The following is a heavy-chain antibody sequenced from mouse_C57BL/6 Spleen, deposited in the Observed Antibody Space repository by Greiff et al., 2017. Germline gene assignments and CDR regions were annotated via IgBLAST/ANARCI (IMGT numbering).Heavy chain of an antibody. D-gene: IGHD2-3*01. CDR3: AREEGWYFDD. CDR2: IYPGDGDT. J-gene: IGHJ2*01. V-gene: IGHV1-82*01. CDR1: GYAFSSSW. Sequence: QVQLQQSGPELVKPGASVKISCKASGYAFSSSWMNWVKQRPGKGLEWIGRIYPGDGDTNYNGKFKGKATLTADKSSSTAYMQLSSLTSEDSAVYFCAREEGWYFDDWGQGTTLTVSS.